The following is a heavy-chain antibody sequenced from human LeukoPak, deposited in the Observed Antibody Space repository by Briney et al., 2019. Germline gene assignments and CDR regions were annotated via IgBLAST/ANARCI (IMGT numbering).Heavy chain of an antibody. CDR2: TYSGGST. CDR3: ARDGAPHQEYYFDY. Sequence: GGSLRLSCAASGFTVSSNYMSWVRQAPGKGLEWVSVTYSGGSTYYADSVKGRFTISRDNSKNTLYLQMNSLRAEDTAVYYCARDGAPHQEYYFDYWGQGTLVTVSS. CDR1: GFTVSSNY. J-gene: IGHJ4*02. V-gene: IGHV3-66*01. D-gene: IGHD1-26*01.